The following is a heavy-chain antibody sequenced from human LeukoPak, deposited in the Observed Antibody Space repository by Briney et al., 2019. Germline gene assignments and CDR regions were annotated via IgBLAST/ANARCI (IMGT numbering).Heavy chain of an antibody. CDR2: INHRGTT. Sequence: PSETLSLTCAVYGDSFSGYYWSWIRQPPGKGLEWIAEINHRGTTHYNPSLKSRVTISIDTSKRQFSLKLSSVTAADTAVYYCARLASVTRVSHDAFDIWGQGTMVTVSS. J-gene: IGHJ3*02. CDR3: ARLASVTRVSHDAFDI. CDR1: GDSFSGYY. D-gene: IGHD4-11*01. V-gene: IGHV4-34*01.